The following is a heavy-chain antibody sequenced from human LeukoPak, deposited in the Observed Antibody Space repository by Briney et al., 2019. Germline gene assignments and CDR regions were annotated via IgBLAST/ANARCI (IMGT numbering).Heavy chain of an antibody. CDR3: ARDLGRYYDRGTLSAFDI. V-gene: IGHV4-59*12. D-gene: IGHD3-9*01. J-gene: IGHJ3*02. Sequence: SETLSLTCTVSGGSISSYYWSWIRQPPGKGLEWIGYIYYSGSTNYNPSLKSRVTISVDTSKNQFSLNLSSVTAADTAVYYCARDLGRYYDRGTLSAFDIWGQGTMVTVSS. CDR2: IYYSGST. CDR1: GGSISSYY.